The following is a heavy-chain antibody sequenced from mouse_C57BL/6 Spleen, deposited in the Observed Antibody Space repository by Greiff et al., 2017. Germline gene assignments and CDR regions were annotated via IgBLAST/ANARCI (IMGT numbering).Heavy chain of an antibody. Sequence: EVQLQQSGAELVRPGASVKLSCTASGFNIKDDYMHWVKPRPEQGLEWIGWIDPENGDTEYASKFQGKATITADTSSNTAYLQLSSLTSEDTAVYYCTRFTTVVAKFAYWGQGTLVTVSA. CDR2: IDPENGDT. CDR3: TRFTTVVAKFAY. V-gene: IGHV14-4*01. CDR1: GFNIKDDY. J-gene: IGHJ3*01. D-gene: IGHD1-1*01.